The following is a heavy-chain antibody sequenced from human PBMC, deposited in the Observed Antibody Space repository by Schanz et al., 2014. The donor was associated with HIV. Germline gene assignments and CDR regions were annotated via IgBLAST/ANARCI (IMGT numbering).Heavy chain of an antibody. Sequence: QVQLLQSGAEVKKPGASVKVSCKASGYSFTSYDINWVRQATGQGLEWMGWVNPKSGNTGYAQKFQGRVTMTRDTSISTAFMELSSLRSDDTAVYYCARDTNFVLDVWGQGTTVTVSS. CDR2: VNPKSGNT. J-gene: IGHJ6*02. CDR3: ARDTNFVLDV. V-gene: IGHV1-8*02. CDR1: GYSFTSYD. D-gene: IGHD2-8*01.